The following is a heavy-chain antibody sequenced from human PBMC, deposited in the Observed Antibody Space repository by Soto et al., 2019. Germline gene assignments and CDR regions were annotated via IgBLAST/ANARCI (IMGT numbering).Heavy chain of an antibody. J-gene: IGHJ4*02. CDR2: INHSGST. D-gene: IGHD6-13*01. CDR3: ARQIAAAGTSSVDYNDY. CDR1: GGSFSGYY. Sequence: PSETLSLTCAFYGGSFSGYYWSWIRQPPGKGLEWIGEINHSGSTNYNPSLKSRVTISVDTSKNQFSLKLSSVTAADTAVYYCARQIAAAGTSSVDYNDYWGQGTLVTVSS. V-gene: IGHV4-34*01.